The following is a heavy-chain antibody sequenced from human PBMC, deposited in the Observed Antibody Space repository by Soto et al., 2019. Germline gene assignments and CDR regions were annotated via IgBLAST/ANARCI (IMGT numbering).Heavy chain of an antibody. Sequence: SETLSLTCTVSGGSISSGGYYWSWIRQHPGKGLEWIGYIYYSGSTYYNPTLKSRVTISVDTSKNQFSLKLSSVTAADTAVYYCARVIIAVAGPYYYYGMDVWGQGTTVTVSS. V-gene: IGHV4-31*03. CDR2: IYYSGST. J-gene: IGHJ6*02. CDR1: GGSISSGGYY. CDR3: ARVIIAVAGPYYYYGMDV. D-gene: IGHD6-19*01.